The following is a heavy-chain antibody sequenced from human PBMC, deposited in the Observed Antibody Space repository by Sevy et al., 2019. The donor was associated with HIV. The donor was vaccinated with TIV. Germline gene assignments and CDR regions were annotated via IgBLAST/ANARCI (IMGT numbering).Heavy chain of an antibody. CDR1: GGSFSGYY. CDR2: INHSGST. CDR3: ARFARDSSGYYIDY. D-gene: IGHD3-22*01. J-gene: IGHJ4*02. Sequence: SETLSLTCAVYGGSFSGYYWSWIRQPPGKGLEWIGEINHSGSTNYDPSLKSQVTISVDTSKNQFSLKLSSVTAADTAVYYCARFARDSSGYYIDYWGQRTLVTVSS. V-gene: IGHV4-34*01.